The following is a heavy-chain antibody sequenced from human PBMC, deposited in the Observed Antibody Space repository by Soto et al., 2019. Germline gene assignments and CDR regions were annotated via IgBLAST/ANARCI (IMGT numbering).Heavy chain of an antibody. D-gene: IGHD4-17*01. CDR3: AGGEYDYGDYGWFDP. CDR2: IYYSGST. J-gene: IGHJ5*02. V-gene: IGHV4-59*01. Sequence: QVQLQESGPGLVKPSETLSLTCTVSGGSISSYYWSWIRQPPGKGLEWIGYIYYSGSTNYNPSLMGRVTISVDTSKNQFSLNLSSVTAADTAVYYCAGGEYDYGDYGWFDPWGQGTLVTVSS. CDR1: GGSISSYY.